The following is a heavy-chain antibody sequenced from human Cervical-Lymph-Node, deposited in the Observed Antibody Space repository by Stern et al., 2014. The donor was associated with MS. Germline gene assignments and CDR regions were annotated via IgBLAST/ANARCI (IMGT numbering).Heavy chain of an antibody. Sequence: VQLVESGPGLVKPSGTLSLTCAVSGGSVSSTNWWSWVRQSPGKGLGWIGNIYHRGASISRPSLRSRVSISLDNSKNHLSLHLTSVTAADTAVYYCARERQQYCNSEGCSYWYFDLWGRGTLVTVSS. CDR1: GGSVSSTNW. CDR2: IYHRGAS. J-gene: IGHJ2*01. V-gene: IGHV4-4*02. D-gene: IGHD2/OR15-2a*01. CDR3: ARERQQYCNSEGCSYWYFDL.